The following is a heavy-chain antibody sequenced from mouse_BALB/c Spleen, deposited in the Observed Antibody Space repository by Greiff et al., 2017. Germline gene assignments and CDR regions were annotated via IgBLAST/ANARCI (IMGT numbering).Heavy chain of an antibody. D-gene: IGHD1-1*01. J-gene: IGHJ4*01. CDR3: ARGPITTVVAAGGYYAMDY. Sequence: LVKTGASVKISCKASGYSFTGYYMHWVKQSHGKSLEWIGYISCYNGATSYNQKFKGKATFTVDTSSSTAYMQFNSLTSEDSAVYYCARGPITTVVAAGGYYAMDYWGQGTSVTVSS. V-gene: IGHV1S34*01. CDR2: ISCYNGAT. CDR1: GYSFTGYY.